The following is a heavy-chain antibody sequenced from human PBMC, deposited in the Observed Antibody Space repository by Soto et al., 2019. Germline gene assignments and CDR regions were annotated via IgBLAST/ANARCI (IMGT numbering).Heavy chain of an antibody. J-gene: IGHJ6*03. V-gene: IGHV3-7*01. CDR3: ARYCSGGSCFYYMDV. CDR2: IKQDGSEK. Sequence: GGSLRLSCAASGFTFSSYWMSWVRQAPGKGLEWVANIKQDGSEKYYVDSVKGRFTISRDNAKNSLYLQMNSLRAEDTAVYYCARYCSGGSCFYYMDVWGKGTTVTVSS. D-gene: IGHD2-15*01. CDR1: GFTFSSYW.